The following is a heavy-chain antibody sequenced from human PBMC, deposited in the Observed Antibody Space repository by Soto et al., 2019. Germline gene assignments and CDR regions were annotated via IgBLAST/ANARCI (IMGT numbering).Heavy chain of an antibody. CDR2: IYYSGST. CDR3: ARDGGVTVTMGRYGMDV. Sequence: QVQLQESGPGLVKPSQTLSLTCTVSGGSISSGDYYWSWIRQPPGKGLEWIGYIYYSGSTYYNPSLNSRVTLSVDTSKNQFSLKLSSVTAADTAVYYCARDGGVTVTMGRYGMDVWGQGTTVTVSS. CDR1: GGSISSGDYY. V-gene: IGHV4-30-4*01. J-gene: IGHJ6*02. D-gene: IGHD4-17*01.